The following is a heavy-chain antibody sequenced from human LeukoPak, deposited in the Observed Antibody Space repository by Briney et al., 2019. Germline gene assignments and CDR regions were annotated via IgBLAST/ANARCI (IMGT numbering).Heavy chain of an antibody. CDR1: GGTFSSYA. D-gene: IGHD2-15*01. V-gene: IGHV1-69*13. CDR3: AREEDFEGGEYFQH. CDR2: IIPIFGTA. J-gene: IGHJ1*01. Sequence: SVKVSCKASGGTFSSYAISWVRQAPGQGLEWMGGIIPIFGTANYAQKFQGRVTITADESTSTAYMELSRLRSDDTAVYYCAREEDFEGGEYFQHWGQGTLVTVSS.